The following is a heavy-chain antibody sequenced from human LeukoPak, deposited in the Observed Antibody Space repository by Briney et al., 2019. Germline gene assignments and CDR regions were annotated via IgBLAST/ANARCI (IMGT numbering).Heavy chain of an antibody. J-gene: IGHJ5*02. CDR1: GFTFSSYW. Sequence: GGSLRLSCAASGFTFSSYWMSWVRQAPGKGLEWVANIKQDGSEKYYVVSVKGRFTISRDNAKNSLYLQMNSLRAEDTAVYYCARGDYVWGSYRPGWFDPWGQGTLVTVSS. V-gene: IGHV3-7*01. CDR3: ARGDYVWGSYRPGWFDP. D-gene: IGHD3-16*02. CDR2: IKQDGSEK.